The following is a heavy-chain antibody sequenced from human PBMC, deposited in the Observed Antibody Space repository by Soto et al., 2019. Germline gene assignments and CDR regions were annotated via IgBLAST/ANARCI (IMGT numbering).Heavy chain of an antibody. J-gene: IGHJ3*02. Sequence: ASVKVSCKTSGYTFTTYGVSWVRQAPGQGLEWMGLISAYNGNTNYAQKLQGRVTMTTDTSTSTAYMELRCLRSDDTAVYYCARVLGYNSSWWRHTAFVILGQGTMVTVSS. CDR3: ARVLGYNSSWWRHTAFVI. V-gene: IGHV1-18*04. CDR1: GYTFTTYG. CDR2: ISAYNGNT. D-gene: IGHD6-13*01.